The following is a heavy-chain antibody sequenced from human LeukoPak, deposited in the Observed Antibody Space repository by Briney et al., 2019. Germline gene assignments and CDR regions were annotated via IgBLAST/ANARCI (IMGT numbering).Heavy chain of an antibody. V-gene: IGHV4-59*01. CDR1: GGSFRGYY. Sequence: SETLSLTCAVYGGSFRGYYWSWIRQPPGKGLEWIGYIYYSWSTNYNPSLKSRVTISVDTYKNQFSLKLRSVTAADTAVYYCAGDQAVVGATGIDYWGQGTLVTVSS. CDR2: IYYSWST. CDR3: AGDQAVVGATGIDY. J-gene: IGHJ4*02. D-gene: IGHD1-26*01.